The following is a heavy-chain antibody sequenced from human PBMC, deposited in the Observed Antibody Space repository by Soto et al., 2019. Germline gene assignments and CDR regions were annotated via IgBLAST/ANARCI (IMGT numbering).Heavy chain of an antibody. V-gene: IGHV1-46*01. J-gene: IGHJ4*02. CDR1: GYTFTSYY. CDR2: INPSGGST. CDR3: ARDFLKQSGYYFGALDY. Sequence: ASVKVSCKASGYTFTSYYMHWVRQAPGQGLEWMGIINPSGGSTSYAQKFQGRVTMTRDTSTSTVHMELSSLRSEDTAVYYCARDFLKQSGYYFGALDYWGQGTLVTVSS. D-gene: IGHD3-22*01.